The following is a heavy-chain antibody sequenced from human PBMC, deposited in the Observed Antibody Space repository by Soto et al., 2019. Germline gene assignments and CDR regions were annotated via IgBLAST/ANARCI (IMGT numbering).Heavy chain of an antibody. CDR1: GYTLTTYG. CDR3: ARGTYFDY. Sequence: QVQLVQSGAEVKKPGASVKVSCKAAGYTLTTYGVSWVRQAPGQGLEWVGWISADNDHTNYAKKFQGRVTITTATSTSTAYMELRSLRSDDTAVYYCARGTYFDYWGQGTLVTVSS. V-gene: IGHV1-18*01. J-gene: IGHJ4*02. CDR2: ISADNDHT. D-gene: IGHD1-1*01.